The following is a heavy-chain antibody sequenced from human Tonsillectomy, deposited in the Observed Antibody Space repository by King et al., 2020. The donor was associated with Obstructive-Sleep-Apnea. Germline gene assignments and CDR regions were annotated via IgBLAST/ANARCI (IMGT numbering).Heavy chain of an antibody. Sequence: VQLVESGGGLVQPGGSLRLSCAASGFTFSRYSMNWVRQAPGKGLEWVSYISSSSSTIYYADSVNARCTISRDNAKNSLYLQMNGLRAEDTAVYYCARPRGGDYDILTGYYVSYYYGMDVWGQGTTVTVSS. CDR2: ISSSSSTI. J-gene: IGHJ6*02. CDR1: GFTFSRYS. D-gene: IGHD3-9*01. V-gene: IGHV3-48*01. CDR3: ARPRGGDYDILTGYYVSYYYGMDV.